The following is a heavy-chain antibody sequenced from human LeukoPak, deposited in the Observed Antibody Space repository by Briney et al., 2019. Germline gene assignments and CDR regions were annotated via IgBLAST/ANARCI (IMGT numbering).Heavy chain of an antibody. V-gene: IGHV3-9*01. CDR2: ISWNSGSI. J-gene: IGHJ6*03. D-gene: IGHD3-9*01. CDR3: AKEGYDILTGYYYYYMDV. Sequence: GGSLRLSCAASGFTFDDYAMHWVRQAPGKGLEWVSGISWNSGSIGYADSVKGRFTISRDNAKNSLYLQMNSLRAEDTALYYCAKEGYDILTGYYYYYMDVWGKGTTVTISS. CDR1: GFTFDDYA.